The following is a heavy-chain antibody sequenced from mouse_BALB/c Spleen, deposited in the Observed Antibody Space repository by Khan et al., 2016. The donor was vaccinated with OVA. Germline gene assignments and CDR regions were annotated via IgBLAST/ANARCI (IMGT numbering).Heavy chain of an antibody. CDR1: GFTISDYY. J-gene: IGHJ3*01. D-gene: IGHD1-1*02. Sequence: EVELVESGGGLVKPGGSLKLSCAASGFTISDYYMYWVRQTPEKRLEWVATISDGGSYTYYPASVKGRFTISRDAVKTNLYLQLSRLKSEDTAMYYCARGFYGGPFTYWGQGTLVTVSA. V-gene: IGHV5-4*02. CDR3: ARGFYGGPFTY. CDR2: ISDGGSYT.